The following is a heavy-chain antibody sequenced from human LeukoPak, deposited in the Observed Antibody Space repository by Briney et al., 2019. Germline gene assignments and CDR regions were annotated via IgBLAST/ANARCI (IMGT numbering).Heavy chain of an antibody. CDR1: GFTFSSYA. D-gene: IGHD3-3*01. V-gene: IGHV3-23*01. CDR2: ISGSGGSI. Sequence: PGGSLRLSCAASGFTFSSYAMSWVRQAPGKGLEWVSAISGSGGSIYYADSVKGRFTISRDNSKNTLYLQMNGLRAEDTAVYYCAKDRIFDFWSGYDYWGQGTLVTVSS. CDR3: AKDRIFDFWSGYDY. J-gene: IGHJ4*02.